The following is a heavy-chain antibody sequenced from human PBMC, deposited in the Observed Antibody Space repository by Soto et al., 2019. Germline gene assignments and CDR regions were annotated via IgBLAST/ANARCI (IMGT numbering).Heavy chain of an antibody. CDR1: GDSISSSSYY. Sequence: QLQLQESGPGLVKPSETLSLTCAVSGDSISSSSYYWGWIRQPPGMRLEWIATIFYSGTTYYNPSLKSRVTISVDTSKNQFSLNLSSVTAADTAVYYCARHGLRQLVRGWFDPWGQGTLVTVSS. CDR2: IFYSGTT. D-gene: IGHD6-13*01. V-gene: IGHV4-39*01. J-gene: IGHJ5*02. CDR3: ARHGLRQLVRGWFDP.